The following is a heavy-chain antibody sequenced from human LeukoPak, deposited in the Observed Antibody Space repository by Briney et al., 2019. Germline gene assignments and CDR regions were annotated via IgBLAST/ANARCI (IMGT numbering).Heavy chain of an antibody. D-gene: IGHD1-26*01. CDR3: ATPYSGGYQGLDI. J-gene: IGHJ3*02. CDR2: IYYSGST. V-gene: IGHV4-39*01. Sequence: WETLSLTCTVSGGSISSNKYYWGWIRQPPGKGLEWIGSIYYSGSTYYNPTLKSRVTIFVDTSKNQFSLKQSSVTAADTAVYYCATPYSGGYQGLDIWGQGTMVTVSS. CDR1: GGSISSNKYY.